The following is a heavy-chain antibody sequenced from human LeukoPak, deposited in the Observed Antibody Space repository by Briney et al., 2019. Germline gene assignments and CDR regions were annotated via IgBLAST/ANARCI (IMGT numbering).Heavy chain of an antibody. CDR1: GYTLTNYW. CDR3: ARAPRNSSTMLDY. Sequence: GASVKVSCKASGYTLTNYWIQWVRQAPGQGLEWVALINPNDGSTTYAHKFQGRATMTRDTSTSTVYMDLSSLTSEDTAVYYCARAPRNSSTMLDYWGQGTLVTVSS. V-gene: IGHV1-46*01. D-gene: IGHD6-13*01. CDR2: INPNDGST. J-gene: IGHJ4*02.